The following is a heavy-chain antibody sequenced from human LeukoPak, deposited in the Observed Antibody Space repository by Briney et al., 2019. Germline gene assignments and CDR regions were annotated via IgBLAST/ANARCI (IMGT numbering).Heavy chain of an antibody. CDR2: INPNSGGT. CDR1: GYTLTVYY. D-gene: IGHD2-15*01. CDR3: ARGYCSGGTCYLVENWLDP. J-gene: IGHJ5*02. V-gene: IGHV1-2*06. Sequence: ASVKVSCXASGYTLTVYYIYWVRQAPGQGLEWMARINPNSGGTDYAQNFQGRVTMTRDTSISTAYMELSRLRSDDTAVYYCARGYCSGGTCYLVENWLDPWGQGTLVTVSS.